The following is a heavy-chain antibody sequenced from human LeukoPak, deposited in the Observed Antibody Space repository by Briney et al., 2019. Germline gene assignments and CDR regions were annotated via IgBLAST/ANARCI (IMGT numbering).Heavy chain of an antibody. V-gene: IGHV3-33*03. CDR1: GFTFTAYG. Sequence: GGSLRLSCATSGFTFTAYGLHWVRQAPGMGLEWVAVVWVDGNNKFYADPVKGRFTISRDNSRSTLYLHMNSLRDGDTAVYYCAKAARLGPSHFDYWGRGTLVTVSS. J-gene: IGHJ4*02. D-gene: IGHD6-25*01. CDR2: VWVDGNNK. CDR3: AKAARLGPSHFDY.